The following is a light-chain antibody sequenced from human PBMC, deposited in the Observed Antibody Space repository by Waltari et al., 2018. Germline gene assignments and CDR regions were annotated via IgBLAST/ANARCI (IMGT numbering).Light chain of an antibody. CDR1: SSDLGSSDF. CDR2: DVS. J-gene: IGLJ2*01. CDR3: NSYGSGFTVI. Sequence: QSALTQPASVSGSPGQSISISCTGTSSDLGSSDFVSWYQQYPGKYPKLIIYDVSRRPSGMSHRFSASKSGNTASLTISGLQAEDEADYYCNSYGSGFTVIFGGGTKLTVL. V-gene: IGLV2-14*03.